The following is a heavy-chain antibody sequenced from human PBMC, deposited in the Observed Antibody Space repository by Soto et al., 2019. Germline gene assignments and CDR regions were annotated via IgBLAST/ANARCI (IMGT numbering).Heavy chain of an antibody. CDR1: GVSVTSYY. CDR3: ARDTGYSYGAYYDY. V-gene: IGHV4-4*07. CDR2: IFNRGST. D-gene: IGHD5-18*01. J-gene: IGHJ4*02. Sequence: QVQLQESGPGLVRPSETLSLTCSVSGVSVTSYYWKWIRQPAGKGLEWIGRIFNRGSTSYNPSLKSRVTVSLDTSKNQISLRLNSVAAADTAVFYCARDTGYSYGAYYDYWGQGTLVTVSS.